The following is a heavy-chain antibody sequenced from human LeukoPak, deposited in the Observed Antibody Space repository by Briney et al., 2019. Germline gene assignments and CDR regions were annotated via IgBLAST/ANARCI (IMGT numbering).Heavy chain of an antibody. CDR1: GYTFTSYY. D-gene: IGHD6-13*01. CDR2: INPSGGST. V-gene: IGHV1-46*01. Sequence: ASVKVSCKASGYTFTSYYMHWVRQAPGQGLEWMGIINPSGGSTSYAQKFQGRVTMTRDTSTSTVYMELSSLRSEDTAVYYCARDRSGSSLNKQAFDIWGQGTMVAVSS. J-gene: IGHJ3*02. CDR3: ARDRSGSSLNKQAFDI.